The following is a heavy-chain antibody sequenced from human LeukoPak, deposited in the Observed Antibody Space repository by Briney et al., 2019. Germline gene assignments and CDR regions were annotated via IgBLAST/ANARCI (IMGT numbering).Heavy chain of an antibody. J-gene: IGHJ4*02. CDR2: INQDETEK. V-gene: IGHV3-7*05. Sequence: GGSLRLSCAAFGFSFRNYWMSWVRQAPGKGLEWVANINQDETEKYYLGSVKGRVTISRDNAKNLLYLEMTSLRAEDTALYYCARVAYRPAYWGQGTLVTVSS. CDR3: ARVAYRPAY. D-gene: IGHD3-16*01. CDR1: GFSFRNYW.